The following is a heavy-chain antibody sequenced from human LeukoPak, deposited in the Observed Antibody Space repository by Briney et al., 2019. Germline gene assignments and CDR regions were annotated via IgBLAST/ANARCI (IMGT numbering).Heavy chain of an antibody. V-gene: IGHV4-59*08. CDR3: ARHQYSTPELVY. Sequence: PSETLSLTCTVSAGSISDYYWSWIRQPPGKGLEWIGYIYSSGRTNYNPSLKSRLTISVDTSKNQFSLNLSSVTAADTAVYYCARHQYSTPELVYWGQGTLVTVSS. CDR2: IYSSGRT. CDR1: AGSISDYY. J-gene: IGHJ4*02. D-gene: IGHD2-15*01.